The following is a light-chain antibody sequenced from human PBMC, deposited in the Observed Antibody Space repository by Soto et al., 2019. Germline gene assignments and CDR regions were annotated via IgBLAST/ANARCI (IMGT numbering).Light chain of an antibody. Sequence: QSVLTQPPSASGTPGQRVTISCSGSSSNIGSNTVNWYQQLPGTAPKLLIYNNNQRPSGVPDRFSCSKSGTSASLAISGLQSEDEADYYWAAWDDSLNGLVFGTGTKLTVL. CDR2: NNN. CDR1: SSNIGSNT. J-gene: IGLJ1*01. V-gene: IGLV1-44*01. CDR3: AAWDDSLNGLV.